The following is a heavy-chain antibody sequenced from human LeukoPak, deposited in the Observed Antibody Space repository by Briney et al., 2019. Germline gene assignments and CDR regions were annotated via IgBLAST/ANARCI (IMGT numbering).Heavy chain of an antibody. Sequence: GGSLRLSCAGSRFTFSGYWMSWVRQAPGKWLEWVANIKQDGSEKYYVDSGKGRFTISRDNAKNSLYLQMNSLRAEDTAVYYCARQYYDYWSGFDYWGQGTLVTVSS. D-gene: IGHD3-3*01. V-gene: IGHV3-7*01. CDR3: ARQYYDYWSGFDY. CDR1: RFTFSGYW. J-gene: IGHJ4*02. CDR2: IKQDGSEK.